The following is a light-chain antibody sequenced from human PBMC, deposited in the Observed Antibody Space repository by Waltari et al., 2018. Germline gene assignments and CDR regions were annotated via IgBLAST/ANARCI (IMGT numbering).Light chain of an antibody. CDR3: ASFAGSNTL. V-gene: IGLV2-11*01. CDR1: SSDLGTYKY. Sequence: QSALTQPRSVSGSPGQSVTISCPGTSSDLGTYKYVTWYQQNPGKAPKLIIHEVRERPSGVPDRFSGSKSGITASLTVFGLQTEDEADYYCASFAGSNTLFGGGTKLTVL. CDR2: EVR. J-gene: IGLJ2*01.